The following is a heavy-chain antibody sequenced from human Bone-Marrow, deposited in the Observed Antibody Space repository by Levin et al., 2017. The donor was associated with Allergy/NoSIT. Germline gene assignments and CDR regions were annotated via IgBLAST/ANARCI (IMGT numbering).Heavy chain of an antibody. V-gene: IGHV4-39*07. Sequence: SETLSLTCTVSGGSISRSSYYWGWIRRPPGKGLEWIGNIYYGGTTYYNPSLKSRVTILVDTSKNQFSLKLSSVTAADTAVYYCARCNRGYSYGLDAFDIWGQGTMVTVSS. D-gene: IGHD5-18*01. CDR1: GGSISRSSYY. CDR2: IYYGGTT. CDR3: ARCNRGYSYGLDAFDI. J-gene: IGHJ3*02.